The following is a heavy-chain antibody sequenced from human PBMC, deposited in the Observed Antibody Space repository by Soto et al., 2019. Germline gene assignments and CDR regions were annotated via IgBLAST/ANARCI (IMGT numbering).Heavy chain of an antibody. Sequence: EVQLVESGGGLVQPGGSLRLSCAASGFTVNSDYMTWVRQAPGKGLEWVSVIYSGGSTYYTDSVKGRFTISRDNSKNTLYLQMNSLRAEDTAVYYCARAPLYGRQAYWGQGTLVTVSS. CDR1: GFTVNSDY. V-gene: IGHV3-66*01. CDR3: ARAPLYGRQAY. CDR2: IYSGGST. D-gene: IGHD4-17*01. J-gene: IGHJ4*02.